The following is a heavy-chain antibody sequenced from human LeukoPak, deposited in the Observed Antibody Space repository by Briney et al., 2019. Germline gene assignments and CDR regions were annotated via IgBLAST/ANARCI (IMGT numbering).Heavy chain of an antibody. V-gene: IGHV1-8*01. CDR3: ARSSTVPYYYYYYYMDV. CDR1: GYTFTSYD. D-gene: IGHD2-8*02. CDR2: MNPNSGNT. Sequence: ASAKVSCKASGYTFTSYDINWVRQATGQGLEWMGWMNPNSGNTGYAQKFQGRVTMTRNTSISTAYMELSSLRSEDTAVYYCARSSTVPYYYYYYYMDVWGKGTTVTVSS. J-gene: IGHJ6*03.